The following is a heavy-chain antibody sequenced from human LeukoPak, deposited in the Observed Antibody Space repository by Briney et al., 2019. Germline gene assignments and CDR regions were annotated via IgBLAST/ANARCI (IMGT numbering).Heavy chain of an antibody. CDR2: ITKSSNYK. V-gene: IGHV3-21*01. CDR3: AGDNWSAAPGAFAP. J-gene: IGHJ5*02. CDR1: GFTFSSYS. Sequence: GGSLRLSCAASGFTFSSYSMNWVRQAPGKGLEWVSSITKSSNYKYYADSVKGRFTVSRDNAENSLYLQMDSLRAEDTAVYFCAGDNWSAAPGAFAPWGQGILVTVSS. D-gene: IGHD1-20*01.